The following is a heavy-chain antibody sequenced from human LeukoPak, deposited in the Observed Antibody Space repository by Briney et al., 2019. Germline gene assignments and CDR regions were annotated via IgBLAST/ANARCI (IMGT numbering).Heavy chain of an antibody. Sequence: GASVRVSCKVSGYTLTELSMHWVRQAPGKGLEWMGGFDPEDGETIYAQKFQGRVTMTEDTSTDTAYMELSSLRSEDTAVYYCATLTHDPLNFDYWGRGTLVTVSS. D-gene: IGHD2-8*01. J-gene: IGHJ4*02. V-gene: IGHV1-24*01. CDR3: ATLTHDPLNFDY. CDR1: GYTLTELS. CDR2: FDPEDGET.